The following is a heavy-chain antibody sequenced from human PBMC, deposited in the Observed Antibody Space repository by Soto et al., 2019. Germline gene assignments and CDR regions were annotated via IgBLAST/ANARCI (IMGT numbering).Heavy chain of an antibody. CDR2: IYRNDDK. CDR1: GGRRSSNGKG. V-gene: IGHV2-5*01. CDR3: AHKPNYYGMDV. Sequence: RALKVNCAGFGGRRSSNGKGLGCIIHHPGKALECLAIIYRNDDKRYRPSLKSRLAITKDNSKNQVVLTMSNMDPVDTATYYCAHKPNYYGMDVWGQGIKVT. J-gene: IGHJ6*02.